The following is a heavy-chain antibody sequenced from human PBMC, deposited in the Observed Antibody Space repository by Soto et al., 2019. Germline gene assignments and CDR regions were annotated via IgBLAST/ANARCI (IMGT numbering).Heavy chain of an antibody. D-gene: IGHD3-16*01. Sequence: XGSLRLSCAAAGCRFSTSLMSWFRKAPGRGLEWVANIKQGGNEKFYADSVKGRFTISRGNDKKSLYLKMDSLSVEEPRGYSFFAALTYEGPYYYYDMDVWGQGTTVTVSS. J-gene: IGHJ6*02. CDR3: FAALTYEGPYYYYDMDV. CDR1: GCRFSTSL. V-gene: IGHV3-7*01. CDR2: IKQGGNEK.